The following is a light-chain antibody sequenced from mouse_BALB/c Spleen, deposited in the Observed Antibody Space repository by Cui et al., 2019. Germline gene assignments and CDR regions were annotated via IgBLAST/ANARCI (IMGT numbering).Light chain of an antibody. CDR2: STS. Sequence: QIVLTQSPAIMSASLGDETTLTCSSSSSVRYVLWYQQKACTCPKLMIYSTSNLASGVPSRSSGSGSATFYSLTISSVEAEEAADYYCHQWSSYPWTFGGGTKLEIK. CDR3: HQWSSYPWT. V-gene: IGKV4-80*01. CDR1: SSVRY. J-gene: IGKJ1*01.